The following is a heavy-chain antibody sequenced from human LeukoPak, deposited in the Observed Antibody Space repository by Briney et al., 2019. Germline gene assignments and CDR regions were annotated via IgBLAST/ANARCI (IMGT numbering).Heavy chain of an antibody. V-gene: IGHV4-38-2*02. D-gene: IGHD4-17*01. J-gene: IGHJ6*03. CDR1: GYSISSGYY. CDR2: IYHSGST. Sequence: SETLSLTCTVSGYSISSGYYWGWIRQPPGKGLEWIGSIYHSGSTYYNPSLKSRVTISVDTSKNQFSLKLSSVTAADTAVYYCARMGSDTVTSLYYYYYMDVWGKGTTVTISS. CDR3: ARMGSDTVTSLYYYYYMDV.